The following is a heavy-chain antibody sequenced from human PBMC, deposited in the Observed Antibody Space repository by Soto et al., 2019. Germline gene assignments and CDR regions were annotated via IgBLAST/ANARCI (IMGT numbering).Heavy chain of an antibody. J-gene: IGHJ4*02. CDR3: ATRYSYVHF. CDR2: INPNSGDT. V-gene: IGHV1-2*02. CDR1: GYAFTGYY. Sequence: GASGKVSCKCSGYAFTGYYRHWVRQAPGQGLEWMGWINPNSGDTNYAQKFQGRVTMTRDTSFSTAYMELSSLRSDDTAVYYCATRYSYVHFWGQGTLVTVSS. D-gene: IGHD5-18*01.